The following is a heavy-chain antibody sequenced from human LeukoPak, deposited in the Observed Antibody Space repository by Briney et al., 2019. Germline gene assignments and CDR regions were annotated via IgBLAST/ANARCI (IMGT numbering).Heavy chain of an antibody. V-gene: IGHV1-69-2*01. D-gene: IGHD4-11*01. CDR1: GYTFTDYY. Sequence: GASVKVSCKAFGYTFTDYYIHWVKEAPGKGLEWMGRVDPEDGETTYAEKFQGRVTITADTSTDTAYMELNNLRSEDTAVYYCATMTTFDPWGQGTLATVSS. CDR3: ATMTTFDP. J-gene: IGHJ5*02. CDR2: VDPEDGET.